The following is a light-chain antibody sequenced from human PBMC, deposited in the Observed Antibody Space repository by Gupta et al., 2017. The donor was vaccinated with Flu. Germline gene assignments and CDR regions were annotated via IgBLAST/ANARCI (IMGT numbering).Light chain of an antibody. CDR1: SSNVGDNY. J-gene: IGLJ2*01. CDR2: DNS. CDR3: GTWDSSLGAGV. V-gene: IGLV1-51*01. Sequence: SVLTHPPSVSAAPGPKVTIACSGSSSNVGDNYVSWYQQLPGKAPKLLIYDNSQRPSGIPDRFSGSQSGTSATLGITGLQTEDEADYYCGTWDSSLGAGVFGGGSKVTVL.